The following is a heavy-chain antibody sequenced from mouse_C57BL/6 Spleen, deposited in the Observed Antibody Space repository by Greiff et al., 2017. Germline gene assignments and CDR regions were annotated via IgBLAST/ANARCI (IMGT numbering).Heavy chain of an antibody. D-gene: IGHD1-2*01. CDR1: GYTFTDYE. CDR3: TRAITNDY. V-gene: IGHV1-15*01. Sequence: VKLVESGAELVRPGASVTLSCKASGYTFTDYEMHWVKQTPVHGLEWIGAIDPETGGTAYNQKFKGKAILTADKSSSTAYMELRSLTSEDSAVYYCTRAITNDYWGQGTTLTVSS. J-gene: IGHJ2*01. CDR2: IDPETGGT.